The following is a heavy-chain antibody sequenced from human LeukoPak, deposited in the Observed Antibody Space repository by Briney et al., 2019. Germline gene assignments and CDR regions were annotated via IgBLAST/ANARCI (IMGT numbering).Heavy chain of an antibody. Sequence: PSETLSLTCAISGGSFSGYYWSRIRQPPGKGLEWIWEINHSGSTNYNPSLKSRVTRSVDTSKNQFSLKLSSVTAADTAVYYCAGQLWYWYFDLWGRGTLVTVSS. D-gene: IGHD5-18*01. CDR1: GGSFSGYY. J-gene: IGHJ2*01. V-gene: IGHV4-34*01. CDR2: INHSGST. CDR3: AGQLWYWYFDL.